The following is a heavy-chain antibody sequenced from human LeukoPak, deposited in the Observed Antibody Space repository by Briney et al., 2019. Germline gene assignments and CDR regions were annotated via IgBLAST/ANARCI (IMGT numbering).Heavy chain of an antibody. CDR1: GGSITNYY. Sequence: SETLSLTCTVSGGSITNYYWSWIRQPAGKGLEWIGRVHSSRGSNYNPSLKSRVTISVDTSKNQFSVKLTSVTAADTAVYYCARQKIGSSSGYYSTSYYHYGMDVWGQGTTVTVSS. V-gene: IGHV4-4*07. J-gene: IGHJ6*02. CDR3: ARQKIGSSSGYYSTSYYHYGMDV. CDR2: VHSSRGS. D-gene: IGHD3-22*01.